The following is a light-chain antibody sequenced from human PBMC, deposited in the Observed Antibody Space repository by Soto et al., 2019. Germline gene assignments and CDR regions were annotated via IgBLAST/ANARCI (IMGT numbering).Light chain of an antibody. J-gene: IGLJ2*01. CDR2: AVS. CDR3: SSYTSSTTLV. CDR1: SSDVGGYNY. V-gene: IGLV2-14*01. Sequence: QSALTQPASLSGSPGQSITISCTGTSSDVGGYNYVSWYQQYPGKAPKLMIYAVSNRPSGVSNRFSGSRSGNTASLTISGLQAEDEADYYCSSYTSSTTLVFGGGTKLTVL.